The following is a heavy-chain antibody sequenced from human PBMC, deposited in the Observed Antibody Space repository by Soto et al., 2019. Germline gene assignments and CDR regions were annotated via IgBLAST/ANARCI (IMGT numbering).Heavy chain of an antibody. CDR3: AKDLPVLRFLEWSNNWFDP. J-gene: IGHJ5*02. D-gene: IGHD3-3*01. Sequence: GGSLRLSCAASGFTFSCYGMSWVRQAPRKGLDWVSAISGSGGSTYYADSVKGRFTISRDNSKNTLYLQMNSLRAEDTAVYYCAKDLPVLRFLEWSNNWFDPWGQGTLVTVSS. CDR2: ISGSGGST. V-gene: IGHV3-23*01. CDR1: GFTFSCYG.